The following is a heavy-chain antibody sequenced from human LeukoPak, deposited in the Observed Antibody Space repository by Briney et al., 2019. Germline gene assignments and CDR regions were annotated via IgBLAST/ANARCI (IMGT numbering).Heavy chain of an antibody. J-gene: IGHJ4*02. CDR2: IYHTGST. CDR3: ARAKAGTTPFDY. CDR1: GFTFGSYAM. D-gene: IGHD1-7*01. Sequence: PGGSLRLSCAASGFTFGSYAMSWVRQPPGKGLEWIGEIYHTGSTNYNPSLKSRVTISVDKSKNQFSLKLTSVTAADTAVYYCARAKAGTTPFDYWGQGTLVTVSS. V-gene: IGHV4-4*02.